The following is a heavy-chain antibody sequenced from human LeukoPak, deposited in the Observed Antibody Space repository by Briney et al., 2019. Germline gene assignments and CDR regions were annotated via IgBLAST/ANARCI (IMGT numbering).Heavy chain of an antibody. Sequence: GGSLRLSCAASGFTFSDHYMSWIRQAPGKGLEWVSRISSSSTYTNYADSVKGRFTISRDNAKSSLYLQMNSLSAKHTAIYSCVSNLGYGSNNYYYGMDVWGQGTTVTVSS. D-gene: IGHD4-23*01. J-gene: IGHJ6*02. V-gene: IGHV3-11*06. CDR3: VSNLGYGSNNYYYGMDV. CDR1: GFTFSDHY. CDR2: ISSSSTYT.